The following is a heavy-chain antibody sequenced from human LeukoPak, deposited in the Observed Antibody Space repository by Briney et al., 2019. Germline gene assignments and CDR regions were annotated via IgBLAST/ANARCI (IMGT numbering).Heavy chain of an antibody. Sequence: GASVKVSCKASRYTFTGSYVHWVRQAPGQGLEWMGWINPNSGGTNYAQKFQGRVTMTRDTSISTAYMELSRLRSDDTAVYYCARGSGWYYFAYWGQGTLVTVSS. CDR1: RYTFTGSY. V-gene: IGHV1-2*02. CDR3: ARGSGWYYFAY. D-gene: IGHD6-19*01. CDR2: INPNSGGT. J-gene: IGHJ4*02.